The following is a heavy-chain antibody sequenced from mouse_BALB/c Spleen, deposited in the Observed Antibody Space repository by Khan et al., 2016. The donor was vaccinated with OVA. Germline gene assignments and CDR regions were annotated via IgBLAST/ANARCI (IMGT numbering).Heavy chain of an antibody. CDR1: GFTFSNYA. CDR3: ARQGGIYDGPFDY. D-gene: IGHD2-3*01. V-gene: IGHV5-9-3*01. CDR2: VSSVGSFT. Sequence: EVELVESGGGLVKPGGSLKLSCAASGFTFSNYAMSWVRQTPEKRLEWVATVSSVGSFTYSPDSVKGRFTISRDNAKNTLYLQMSSLRSEDTAMYYCARQGGIYDGPFDYWGQGTTLTVSS. J-gene: IGHJ2*01.